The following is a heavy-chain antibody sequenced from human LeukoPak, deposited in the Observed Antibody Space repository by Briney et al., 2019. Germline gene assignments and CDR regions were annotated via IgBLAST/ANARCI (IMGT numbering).Heavy chain of an antibody. D-gene: IGHD1-26*01. CDR1: GFTFSSYA. CDR3: AKYGPQDSGSSHFDY. J-gene: IGHJ4*02. V-gene: IGHV3-23*01. CDR2: IRDSGSST. Sequence: GGALRLSCAASGFTFSSYAMSWVRQAPGKGLEWVSAIRDSGSSTHYADSVKGRFTTSRDDSKNTLFLQMNSLRAEDTAIYYCAKYGPQDSGSSHFDYWGQGALVTVSS.